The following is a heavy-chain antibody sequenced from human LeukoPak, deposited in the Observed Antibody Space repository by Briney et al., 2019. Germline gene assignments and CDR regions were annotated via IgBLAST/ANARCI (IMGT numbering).Heavy chain of an antibody. CDR1: GDSFSRDTAA. CDR2: TYYRSKWYN. V-gene: IGHV6-1*01. Sequence: SQTLSLTCAISGDSFSRDTAAWNWVRQSPSRGLEWLGRTYYRSKWYNDYAVSVKSRITINPDTSKNQFSLQLNSVTPEDTAVYYCARDRGGSGWCYFDNWGQGSLVTVSS. J-gene: IGHJ4*02. D-gene: IGHD6-13*01. CDR3: ARDRGGSGWCYFDN.